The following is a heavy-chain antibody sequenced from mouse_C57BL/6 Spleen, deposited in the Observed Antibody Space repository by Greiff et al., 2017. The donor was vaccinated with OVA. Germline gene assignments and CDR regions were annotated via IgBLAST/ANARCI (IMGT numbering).Heavy chain of an antibody. J-gene: IGHJ4*01. V-gene: IGHV1-62-2*01. CDR2: LYPGSGSI. Sequence: QVQLQQSGAELVKPGASVKLSCKASGYTFTEYTIHWVKQRSGQGLEWIGWLYPGSGSIKYNEKFKDKATLTADTSSSTVYMELSRLTSEDSAVYFCARHEEAHVGDYAMDYWGQGTSVTVSS. CDR1: GYTFTEYT. D-gene: IGHD4-1*01. CDR3: ARHEEAHVGDYAMDY.